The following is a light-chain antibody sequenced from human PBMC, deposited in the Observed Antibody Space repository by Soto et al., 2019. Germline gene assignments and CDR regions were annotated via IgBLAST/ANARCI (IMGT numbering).Light chain of an antibody. J-gene: IGKJ2*01. CDR3: QQYSSSPPGYT. CDR2: DAS. Sequence: EIVLTQSPATLSLSPGERATLSCRASQSVSSYLAWYQQKPGQAPRLLIYDASNRATGIPARFSGSGSGTDFTLTISSLEPQDFTVYYCQQYSSSPPGYTFRQGTKVESK. CDR1: QSVSSY. V-gene: IGKV3-11*01.